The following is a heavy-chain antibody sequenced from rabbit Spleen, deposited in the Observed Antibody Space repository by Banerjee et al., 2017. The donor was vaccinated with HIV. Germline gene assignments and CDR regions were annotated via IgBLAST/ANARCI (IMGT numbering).Heavy chain of an antibody. CDR2: IYAGSVST. CDR1: GVSFSSNYY. D-gene: IGHD1-1*01. Sequence: QSLEESGGGLVQPEGSLTLTCTASGVSFSSNYYMCWVRQAPGKGLEWIACIYAGSVSTYYASWAKGRFTISKTSSTTVTLQMTSLTAADTATYFCARDTSSSFSSYGMDLWGPGTLVTVS. CDR3: ARDTSSSFSSYGMDL. V-gene: IGHV1S40*01. J-gene: IGHJ6*01.